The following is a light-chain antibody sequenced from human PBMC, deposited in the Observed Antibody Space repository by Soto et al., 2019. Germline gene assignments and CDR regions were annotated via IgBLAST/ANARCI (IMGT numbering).Light chain of an antibody. Sequence: QSVLTQPPSVSGAPGQRVTISCTGSSSNIGAGYYVHWYQQVPGTAPKLLIYANTNRPSGVPDRFSGSRSGTSASLAITGLQAEDEADYHCQAYDGSLNGWVFGGGTKLTVL. CDR1: SSNIGAGYY. CDR3: QAYDGSLNGWV. V-gene: IGLV1-40*01. J-gene: IGLJ3*02. CDR2: ANT.